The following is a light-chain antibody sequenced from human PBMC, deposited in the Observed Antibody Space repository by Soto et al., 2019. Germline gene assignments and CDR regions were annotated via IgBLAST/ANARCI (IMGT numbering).Light chain of an antibody. Sequence: DIQMTQSPSSLSASVGDRVTITCRASQSISSYLNWYQQKPGKAPELLIYAASSLQSGVPSRFSGSGSGTDFTLTISSLQPEDFATYYCQQTYRTPPWTFGQGTKVEI. CDR2: AAS. CDR3: QQTYRTPPWT. V-gene: IGKV1-39*01. CDR1: QSISSY. J-gene: IGKJ1*01.